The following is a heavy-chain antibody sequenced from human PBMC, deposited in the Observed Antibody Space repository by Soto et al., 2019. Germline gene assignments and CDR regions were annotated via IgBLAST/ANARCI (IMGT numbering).Heavy chain of an antibody. CDR3: AKGERTAALRGYHYSDMDA. CDR1: GFPFSSFA. CDR2: ISYSGDNK. Sequence: QLVESGGGEVQPGTSLTLSCAASGFPFSSFAMNWVRQAPGKGLEWVAIISYSGDNKYYADSVKGRFTISRDNSKNTLSLQMNGLRPEDTAVYYCAKGERTAALRGYHYSDMDAWGQGTTVTVSS. V-gene: IGHV3-30*18. D-gene: IGHD2-2*01. J-gene: IGHJ6*02.